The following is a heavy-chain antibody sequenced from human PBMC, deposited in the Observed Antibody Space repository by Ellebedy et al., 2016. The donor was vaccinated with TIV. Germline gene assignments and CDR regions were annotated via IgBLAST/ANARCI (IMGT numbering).Heavy chain of an antibody. Sequence: GESLKISCSASGFTFSTYWMNWVRQAPGQGLEWVANIKPDGSEKNYVDSVRGRLTISRDNAKNSLYLQMNSLSAEDTAIYYCAGSFDYWGQGTLVTVSS. CDR1: GFTFSTYW. V-gene: IGHV3-7*03. J-gene: IGHJ4*02. CDR3: AGSFDY. CDR2: IKPDGSEK.